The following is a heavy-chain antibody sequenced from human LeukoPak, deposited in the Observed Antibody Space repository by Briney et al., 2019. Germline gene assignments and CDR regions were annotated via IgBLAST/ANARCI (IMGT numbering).Heavy chain of an antibody. CDR3: ASTAHDYGGHSPDY. V-gene: IGHV4-30-2*01. J-gene: IGHJ4*02. CDR1: GGSISSGGYS. Sequence: PSQTLSLTCAVSGGSISSGGYSWSWIRQPPGKGLEWIGYIYHSGSTYYNPSLKSRVTISVDRSKNQFSLKLSSVTAADTAVYYCASTAHDYGGHSPDYWGQGTLATVSS. CDR2: IYHSGST. D-gene: IGHD4-23*01.